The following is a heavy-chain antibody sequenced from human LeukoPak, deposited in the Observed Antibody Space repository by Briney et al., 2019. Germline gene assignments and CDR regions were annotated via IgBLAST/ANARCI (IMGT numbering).Heavy chain of an antibody. D-gene: IGHD3-3*01. CDR3: ARAPIEKTTIFGVVILSYYYMDV. Sequence: SQTLSLTCAISGDSVSSNSAAWNWIRQSPSRGLEWLGRTYYRSKWYNDYAVSVKSRMTINPDTSKNQFSLQLNSVTPEDTAVYYCARAPIEKTTIFGVVILSYYYMDVWGKGTTVTVSS. CDR2: TYYRSKWYN. J-gene: IGHJ6*03. V-gene: IGHV6-1*01. CDR1: GDSVSSNSAA.